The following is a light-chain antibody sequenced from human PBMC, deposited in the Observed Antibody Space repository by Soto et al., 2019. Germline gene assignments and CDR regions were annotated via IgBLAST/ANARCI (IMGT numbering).Light chain of an antibody. J-gene: IGKJ2*01. CDR3: QQYGSSPYT. CDR1: QSVSSSY. V-gene: IGKV3-20*01. CDR2: GAS. Sequence: EIVLTQSPGTLSLSPGERATLSCRASQSVSSSYLAWYQQKPGQAPRLLMDGASSRATGIPDRFSGTGSGTDFTLTISRLEPEDFAVYYCQQYGSSPYTFGLGTKVDI.